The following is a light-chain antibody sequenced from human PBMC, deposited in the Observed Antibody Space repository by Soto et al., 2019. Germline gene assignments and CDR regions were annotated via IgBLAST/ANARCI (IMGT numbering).Light chain of an antibody. CDR1: SSDVGGYKL. J-gene: IGLJ2*01. CDR3: YSYTSSSTLV. CDR2: EVT. V-gene: IGLV2-14*02. Sequence: QSALTQPASVSGSTGLSITISCSGTSSDVGGYKLVSWFQQHPGKVPKLMISEVTQRPSGVSDRFSGSKSGNTASLTISGLQAEDEADYYCYSYTSSSTLVFGAGTKLTVL.